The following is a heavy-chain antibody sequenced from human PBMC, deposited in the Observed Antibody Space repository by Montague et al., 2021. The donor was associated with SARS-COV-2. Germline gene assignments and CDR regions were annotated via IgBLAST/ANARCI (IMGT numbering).Heavy chain of an antibody. D-gene: IGHD1-26*01. CDR3: ARVKWELSVGNVFDI. CDR2: IYHSGST. CDR1: GGSISSSSYY. J-gene: IGHJ3*02. V-gene: IGHV4-39*01. Sequence: SETRFLTCTVSGGSISSSSYYWAWIRQPPGKGLEWIGSIYHSGSTFYNPSLKSRVSMSVDTSKNQFSLKLSPVTAADTAMYYCARVKWELSVGNVFDIWGQGTMVTVSS.